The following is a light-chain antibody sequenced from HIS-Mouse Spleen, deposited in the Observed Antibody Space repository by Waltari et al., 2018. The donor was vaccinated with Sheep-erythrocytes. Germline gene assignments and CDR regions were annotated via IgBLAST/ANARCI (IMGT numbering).Light chain of an antibody. CDR2: DVS. CDR1: RSDVGGYNY. Sequence: QSALTQPRSVSGSPGQSVTISCPGPRSDVGGYNYFSWYQPHPGKAPKLMIYDVSKRPSGVPDRFSGSKSGNTASLTISGLQAEDEADYYCCSYAGSYNHVFATGTKVTVL. J-gene: IGLJ1*01. CDR3: CSYAGSYNHV. V-gene: IGLV2-11*01.